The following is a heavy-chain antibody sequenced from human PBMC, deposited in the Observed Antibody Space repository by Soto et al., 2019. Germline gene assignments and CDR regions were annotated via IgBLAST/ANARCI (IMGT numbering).Heavy chain of an antibody. D-gene: IGHD6-6*01. CDR2: VYYTGST. CDR3: ARSIAVPSGHIDH. Sequence: QVQLQESGPGLVKPSETLSLTCRVSGGSMSGYYWSWVRLAPGKGLEWIGYVYYTGSTNYNPSLQSSVSISVDTSNKHFSLSLSLVTAADTAVYLCARSIAVPSGHIDHWGQGIRVTISS. J-gene: IGHJ4*02. CDR1: GGSMSGYY. V-gene: IGHV4-59*01.